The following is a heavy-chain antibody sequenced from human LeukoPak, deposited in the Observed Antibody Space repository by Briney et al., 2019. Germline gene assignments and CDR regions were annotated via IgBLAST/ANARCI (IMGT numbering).Heavy chain of an antibody. Sequence: GGSLRLSCAASGFTFSSYAMSWVRQAPGKGLEWVSTITGSGGSTYYADSVKGRFTISRDNSKNTLYLQMNSLRAEDTAVYYCAKVFPYYDSSGRYFHYWGQGTLVTVSS. CDR2: ITGSGGST. CDR1: GFTFSSYA. V-gene: IGHV3-23*01. J-gene: IGHJ4*02. D-gene: IGHD3-22*01. CDR3: AKVFPYYDSSGRYFHY.